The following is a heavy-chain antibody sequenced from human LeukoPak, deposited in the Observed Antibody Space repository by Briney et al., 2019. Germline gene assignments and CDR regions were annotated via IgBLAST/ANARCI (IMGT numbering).Heavy chain of an antibody. Sequence: ASVKVSCKASGGTFSSYAISWVRQAPGQGLEWMGWISAYNGNTNYAQKLQGRVTMTTDTSISTAYMELSSLRSEDTAVYYCARLVAAAGTYYMDVWGKGTTVTISS. J-gene: IGHJ6*03. D-gene: IGHD6-13*01. V-gene: IGHV1-18*01. CDR3: ARLVAAAGTYYMDV. CDR1: GGTFSSYA. CDR2: ISAYNGNT.